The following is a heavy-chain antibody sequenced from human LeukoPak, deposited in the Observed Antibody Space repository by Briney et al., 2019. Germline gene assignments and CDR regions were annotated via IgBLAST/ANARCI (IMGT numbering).Heavy chain of an antibody. Sequence: GGSLRLSCAASGFTFDDYGMSWVRQAPGKGLEWVSGISWNSGSIGYADSVKGRFTISRDNAKNSLYLRMNSLRAEDTALYYCAKGNYYDSSGYLDYWGQGTLVTVSS. CDR2: ISWNSGSI. J-gene: IGHJ4*02. CDR1: GFTFDDYG. V-gene: IGHV3-9*01. CDR3: AKGNYYDSSGYLDY. D-gene: IGHD3-22*01.